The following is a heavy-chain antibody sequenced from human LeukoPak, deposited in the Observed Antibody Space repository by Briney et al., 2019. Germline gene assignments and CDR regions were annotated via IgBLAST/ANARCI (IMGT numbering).Heavy chain of an antibody. J-gene: IGHJ5*02. CDR1: GDSLSSNSVA. CDR3: ARGGYEAFDP. Sequence: SQTLSLTCAISGDSLSSNSVAWHWLRQSPSRGLEWLGRTYYRSKWYNDYVVSVKSRISINPDTSKNQFSLQLNSVTPEDTAVYYCARGGYEAFDPWGQGTLVTVSS. CDR2: TYYRSKWYN. V-gene: IGHV6-1*01. D-gene: IGHD2-15*01.